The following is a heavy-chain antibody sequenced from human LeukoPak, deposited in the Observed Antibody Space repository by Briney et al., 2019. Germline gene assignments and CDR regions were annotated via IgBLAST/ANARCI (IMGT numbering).Heavy chain of an antibody. D-gene: IGHD2-21*01. J-gene: IGHJ5*02. CDR1: GYTFTGYY. V-gene: IGHV1-2*02. Sequence: GASVKVSRKASGYTFTGYYMHWVRQAPGQRLEWRGWINPNSVGTSSAQKFQGRVTMTRDTSITTVYMEMGWPTSDDTAIYYCARADRLHGGPYLIGPWGQGTLVTVSS. CDR2: INPNSVGT. CDR3: ARADRLHGGPYLIGP.